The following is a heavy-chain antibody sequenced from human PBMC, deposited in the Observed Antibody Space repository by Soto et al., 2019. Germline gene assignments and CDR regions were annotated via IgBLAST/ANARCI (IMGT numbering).Heavy chain of an antibody. D-gene: IGHD3-22*01. CDR2: ISYDGSNK. CDR3: ARDHYHYDSSCYYLIDY. CDR1: GFTFSSYA. V-gene: IGHV3-30-3*01. J-gene: IGHJ4*02. Sequence: VQLVESGGGLIQPGGSLRLSCAASGFTFSSYAMHWVRQAPGKGLEWVAVISYDGSNKYYADSVKGRFTISRDNSKNTLYLQMNSLRAEDTAVYYCARDHYHYDSSCYYLIDYWGQGTLVTVSS.